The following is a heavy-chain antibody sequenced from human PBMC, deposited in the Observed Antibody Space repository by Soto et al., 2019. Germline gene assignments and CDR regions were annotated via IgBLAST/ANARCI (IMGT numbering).Heavy chain of an antibody. D-gene: IGHD3-10*01. CDR1: GYTFTSYA. J-gene: IGHJ4*02. V-gene: IGHV1-3*01. CDR2: INAGNGNT. CDR3: ARDLAFGLSDY. Sequence: ASVKVSCKASGYTFTSYAIHWVRQAPGQRLEWMGWINAGNGNTKYSQKYQSKDTITRDTSASTANMKLSSLRTKDTAVYYCARDLAFGLSDYWGQGTLVTVSS.